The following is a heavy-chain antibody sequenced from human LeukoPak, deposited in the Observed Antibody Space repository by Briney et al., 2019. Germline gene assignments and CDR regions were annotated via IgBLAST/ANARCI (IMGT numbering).Heavy chain of an antibody. CDR2: ISAYNGNT. CDR1: GYTFTSYG. J-gene: IGHJ5*02. CDR3: ARDGSPDPIPFRYNWFDP. D-gene: IGHD1-14*01. Sequence: ASVKVSCKASGYTFTSYGISWVRQAPGQGLEWMGWISAYNGNTNYAQKLQGRVTMTTDTSTSTAYMELRSLRSDDTAVYYCARDGSPDPIPFRYNWFDPWGQGTLVTVSS. V-gene: IGHV1-18*01.